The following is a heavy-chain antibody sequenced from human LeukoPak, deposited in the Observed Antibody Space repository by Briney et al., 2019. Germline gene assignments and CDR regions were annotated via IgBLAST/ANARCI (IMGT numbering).Heavy chain of an antibody. Sequence: PSETLSLTCGVSGGSISNTNWWRWVCQPPGQGLEWIGEISLSGLTNYNPSLKSRVTVSLDKSKNHLSLNLTSVTAADTAVYYCARGTYYYDSSGYYAFDIWGQGTMVTVSS. D-gene: IGHD3-22*01. J-gene: IGHJ3*02. CDR2: ISLSGLT. CDR3: ARGTYYYDSSGYYAFDI. V-gene: IGHV4-4*02. CDR1: GGSISNTNW.